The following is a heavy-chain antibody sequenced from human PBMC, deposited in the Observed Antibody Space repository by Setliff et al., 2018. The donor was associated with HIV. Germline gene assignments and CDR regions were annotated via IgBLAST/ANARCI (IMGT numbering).Heavy chain of an antibody. V-gene: IGHV3-23*01. CDR2: IRGNGANR. CDR3: AKVPGTAASGVYYFDY. CDR1: GFTFSKFA. J-gene: IGHJ4*02. D-gene: IGHD6-13*01. Sequence: GGSLRLSCAASGFTFSKFAMNWVRQAPGKGLEWVAAIRGNGANRFYADSVKGRFSISRDNSKNTLYLQMNSLRAEDTAVYYCAKVPGTAASGVYYFDYWGQGTLVTVSS.